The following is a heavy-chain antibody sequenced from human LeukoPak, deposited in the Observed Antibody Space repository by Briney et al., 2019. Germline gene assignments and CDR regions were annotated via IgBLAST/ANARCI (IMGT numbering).Heavy chain of an antibody. CDR1: GGSISSYY. V-gene: IGHV4-59*01. Sequence: SETLSLTCTVSGGSISSYYWSWIRQPPGKGLEWIGYIYYSGSTNYNLSLKSRVTISVDTSKNQFSLKLSTVTAADTAVYYCARGRSGYDYETNWFDPWGQGTLVTVSS. CDR3: ARGRSGYDYETNWFDP. J-gene: IGHJ5*02. CDR2: IYYSGST. D-gene: IGHD5-12*01.